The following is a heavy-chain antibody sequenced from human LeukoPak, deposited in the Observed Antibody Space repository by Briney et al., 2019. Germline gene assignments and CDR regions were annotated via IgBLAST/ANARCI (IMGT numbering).Heavy chain of an antibody. CDR2: ISTNGGRT. D-gene: IGHD3-10*01. CDR1: GFTFSSYA. Sequence: PGGSLRLSRAASGFTFSSYAMHWVRQAPGKGLEYVSAISTNGGRTYHANSVKGRFTISRDNSKNTLYLQMDSLRAEDLAVYYCARSRWFGELFVTFDIWGQGTMVTVSS. V-gene: IGHV3-64*01. CDR3: ARSRWFGELFVTFDI. J-gene: IGHJ3*02.